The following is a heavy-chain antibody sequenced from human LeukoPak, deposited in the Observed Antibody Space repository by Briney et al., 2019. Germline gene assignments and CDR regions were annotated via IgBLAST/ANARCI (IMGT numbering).Heavy chain of an antibody. J-gene: IGHJ4*02. D-gene: IGHD1-7*01. Sequence: SETLSLTCSVSGASINSHYWSWIRQSPGKGLEWIGYVFNGGSTNYNPSLKSRVTMSLDTSRDQFSLRLTSVTAADTAVYYCARGRLELTTVVYYFDYWGQGTLVTVSS. CDR2: VFNGGST. V-gene: IGHV4-59*11. CDR1: GASINSHY. CDR3: ARGRLELTTVVYYFDY.